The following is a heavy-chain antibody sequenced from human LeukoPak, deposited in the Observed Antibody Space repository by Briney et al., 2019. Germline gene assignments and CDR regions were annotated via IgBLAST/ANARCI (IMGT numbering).Heavy chain of an antibody. Sequence: ASVKVSCKASGYTFTGYYMHWVRQAPGQGLEWMGWISAYNGNTNYAQKLQGRVTMTTDTSTSTAYMELRSLRSDDTAVYYCARDRRIANWFDPWGQGTLVTVSS. CDR2: ISAYNGNT. D-gene: IGHD6-13*01. V-gene: IGHV1-18*04. CDR3: ARDRRIANWFDP. CDR1: GYTFTGYY. J-gene: IGHJ5*02.